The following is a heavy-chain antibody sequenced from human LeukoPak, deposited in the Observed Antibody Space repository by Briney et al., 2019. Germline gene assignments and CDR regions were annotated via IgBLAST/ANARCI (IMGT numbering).Heavy chain of an antibody. CDR1: GYTFTGYY. V-gene: IGHV1-18*04. D-gene: IGHD3-22*01. J-gene: IGHJ3*02. Sequence: GASVKVSCKASGYTFTGYYMHWVRQAPGQGLEWVGWISAYNGNKNYAEKLQGRVTMNTDTSTTTAYMELRSLRSDETAVYYCARGDSSGSDAFDIWGQGTMVTVSS. CDR2: ISAYNGNK. CDR3: ARGDSSGSDAFDI.